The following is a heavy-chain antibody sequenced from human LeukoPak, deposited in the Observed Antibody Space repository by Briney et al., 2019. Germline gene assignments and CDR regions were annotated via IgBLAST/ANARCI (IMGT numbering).Heavy chain of an antibody. J-gene: IGHJ3*02. CDR3: ARVVVPAAVDAFDI. CDR1: GFTFDDYA. Sequence: PGGSLRLSCAASGFTFDDYAMHWVRKAPGKGLEWVSGISWNSGSIGYADSVKGRFTISRDNAKNSLYLQMNSLRAEDTAVYYCARVVVPAAVDAFDIWGQGTMVTVSS. D-gene: IGHD2-2*01. V-gene: IGHV3-9*01. CDR2: ISWNSGSI.